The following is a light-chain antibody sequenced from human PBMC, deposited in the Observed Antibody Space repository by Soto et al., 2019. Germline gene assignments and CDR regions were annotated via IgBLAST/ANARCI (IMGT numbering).Light chain of an antibody. CDR1: SSDVGGYNY. Sequence: QSALTQPASVSGSPGQSITISCTGTSSDVGGYNYVSWYQQDPGKAPKLMIYDVSNRPSGVSNRFPGSKSGNTASLTISGLQADDDAHYYCTSYTSSSTLLYVFGTGTKLTVL. J-gene: IGLJ1*01. CDR2: DVS. CDR3: TSYTSSSTLLYV. V-gene: IGLV2-14*01.